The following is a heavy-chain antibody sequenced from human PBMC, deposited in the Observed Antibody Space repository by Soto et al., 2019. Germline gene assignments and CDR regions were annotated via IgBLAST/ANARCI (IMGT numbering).Heavy chain of an antibody. D-gene: IGHD4-17*01. CDR3: ARGSTAKSSYYMDV. V-gene: IGHV3-13*01. Sequence: PGGSLRLSCAASGFTLSTYDMHWVRQATGKGLEWVAALSYAGDTYYPGSVKGRFTVSRESAKNSLYLQMNSLRAEDTAVYYCARGSTAKSSYYMDVWGKGTTVTVSS. J-gene: IGHJ6*03. CDR1: GFTLSTYD. CDR2: LSYAGDT.